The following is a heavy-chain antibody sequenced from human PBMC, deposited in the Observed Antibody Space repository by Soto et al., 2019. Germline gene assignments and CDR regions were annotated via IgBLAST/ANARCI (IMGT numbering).Heavy chain of an antibody. D-gene: IGHD4-17*01. CDR2: INPSGGST. Sequence: QVQLVQSGAEVKKPGASVKVSCKASGYTFTSYYMPWVRQAPGQGLEWMGIINPSGGSTSYAQKCQGRVSMTTDTSTSTGYMELCSLRSEDTAVYYCARGYYGENTYFQHWGQGTLVTVSS. J-gene: IGHJ1*01. CDR1: GYTFTSYY. CDR3: ARGYYGENTYFQH. V-gene: IGHV1-46*03.